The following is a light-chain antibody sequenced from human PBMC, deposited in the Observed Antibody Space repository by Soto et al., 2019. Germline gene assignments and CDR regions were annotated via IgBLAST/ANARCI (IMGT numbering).Light chain of an antibody. V-gene: IGLV1-40*01. CDR3: QSYDSSLSGCV. J-gene: IGLJ1*01. CDR2: ANN. CDR1: SSNIGADYD. Sequence: QAVVTQPPSVSGAPGQRVTISCTGSSSNIGADYDVHWYQHLPGRAPKLLISANNIRPSGVPDRFSGSKSGTSASLAIAGLQAEDEADYYCQSYDSSLSGCVFGTGTKLTVL.